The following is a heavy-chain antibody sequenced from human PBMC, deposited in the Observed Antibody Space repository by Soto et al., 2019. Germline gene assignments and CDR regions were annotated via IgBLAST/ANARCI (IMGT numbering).Heavy chain of an antibody. J-gene: IGHJ5*02. Sequence: PGGSLRLSCAASGFTFSDYSMNWVRQAPGKGLEWVASITSSSSYIYYADSVKGRFTISRDDAKSSVYLQMNSLGAEDTAVYYCARGSFGPNWFDPWGQGTLVTVSS. CDR3: ARGSFGPNWFDP. V-gene: IGHV3-21*01. CDR2: ITSSSSYI. D-gene: IGHD3-16*01. CDR1: GFTFSDYS.